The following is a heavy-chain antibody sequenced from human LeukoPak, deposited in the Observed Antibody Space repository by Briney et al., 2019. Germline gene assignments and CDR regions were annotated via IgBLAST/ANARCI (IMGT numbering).Heavy chain of an antibody. CDR3: ARVKSSAVAGNFDY. Sequence: ASVKVSCKASGYTFTGYYMRWVRQAPGQGLEWMGWINPNSGGTNYAQKFQGRVTMTRDTSISTAYMELSRLRSDDTAVYYCARVKSSAVAGNFDYWGQGTLVTVSS. CDR1: GYTFTGYY. D-gene: IGHD6-19*01. CDR2: INPNSGGT. J-gene: IGHJ4*02. V-gene: IGHV1-2*02.